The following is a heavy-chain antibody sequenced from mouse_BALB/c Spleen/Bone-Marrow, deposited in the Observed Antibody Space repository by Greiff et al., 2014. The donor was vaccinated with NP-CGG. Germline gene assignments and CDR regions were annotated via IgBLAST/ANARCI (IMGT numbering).Heavy chain of an antibody. J-gene: IGHJ2*01. CDR3: ASQGDYGSFDF. Sequence: QVQLQQSGAELARPGASVKLSCKASGCTFTSYWMQWVKQRPGQGLEWIGAIYPGDGDTRYTQKFKGKATLTADKSSSTAYMQLSSLASEDFSVYYCASQGDYGSFDFRGQSPTLPVSP. CDR1: GCTFTSYW. V-gene: IGHV1-87*01. CDR2: IYPGDGDT. D-gene: IGHD1-1*02.